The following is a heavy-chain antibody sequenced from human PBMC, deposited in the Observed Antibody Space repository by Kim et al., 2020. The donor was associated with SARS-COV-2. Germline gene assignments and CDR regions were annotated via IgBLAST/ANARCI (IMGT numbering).Heavy chain of an antibody. CDR2: IYHSGST. CDR1: GYSISSGYY. CDR3: ARVASGYYGSGSSDAFDI. V-gene: IGHV4-38-2*02. Sequence: SETLSLTCTVSGYSISSGYYWGWIRQPPGKGLEWIGSIYHSGSTYYNPSLKSRVTISVDTSKNQFSLKLSSVTAADTAVYYCARVASGYYGSGSSDAFDIWGQGTMVTVSS. D-gene: IGHD3-10*01. J-gene: IGHJ3*02.